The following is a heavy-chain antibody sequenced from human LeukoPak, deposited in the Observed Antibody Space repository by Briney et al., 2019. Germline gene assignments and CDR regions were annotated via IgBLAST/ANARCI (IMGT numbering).Heavy chain of an antibody. Sequence: SGGTLRLSCAASGITFTSYGMSWVRQAPGKGLEWVSTITGISTSTYDADSVKGRFTISRDNSKNTLYLQMNSLRAEDTAVYYCAKGFYGSRYWYFDRWGRGTLVTVSS. CDR1: GITFTSYG. D-gene: IGHD3-10*01. CDR2: ITGISTST. V-gene: IGHV3-23*01. CDR3: AKGFYGSRYWYFDR. J-gene: IGHJ2*01.